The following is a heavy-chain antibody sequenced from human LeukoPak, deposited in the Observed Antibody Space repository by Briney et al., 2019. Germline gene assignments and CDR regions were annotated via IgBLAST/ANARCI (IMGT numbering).Heavy chain of an antibody. CDR2: INPNSGGT. CDR3: ARSYSSSWYDMSAFDI. V-gene: IGHV1-2*02. J-gene: IGHJ3*02. Sequence: RASVTVSCKASGYTFTGYYIHWVRQAPGQGLEWMGWINPNSGGTNYAQKFQGRVTMTRDTSISTAYMELSRLRSDDTAVYYCARSYSSSWYDMSAFDIWGQGTMVTVSS. D-gene: IGHD6-13*01. CDR1: GYTFTGYY.